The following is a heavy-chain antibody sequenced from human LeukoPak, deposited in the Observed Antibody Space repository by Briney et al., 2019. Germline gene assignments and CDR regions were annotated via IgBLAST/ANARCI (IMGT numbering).Heavy chain of an antibody. CDR3: VRSMATITFSFDY. CDR2: ISSGSSYI. CDR1: GFTFSTYS. J-gene: IGHJ4*02. Sequence: GGSLRLSFAASGFTFSTYSMDWVRQAPGQGLEWVASISSGSSYIYYADSVKGRFTISRDNAKNPLYLQMNSLRAEDTAVYYCVRSMATITFSFDYWGQGTLVTVSS. D-gene: IGHD5-24*01. V-gene: IGHV3-21*01.